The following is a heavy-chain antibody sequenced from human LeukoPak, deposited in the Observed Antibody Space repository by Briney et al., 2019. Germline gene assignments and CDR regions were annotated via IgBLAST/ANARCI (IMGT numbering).Heavy chain of an antibody. D-gene: IGHD2-2*02. CDR1: GGSFSGYY. V-gene: IGHV4-34*01. CDR3: AREGSSTSCYKY. Sequence: SETLSLTCAVYGGSFSGYYWSWIRQPPGKGLEWIGEINHSGSTNYNPSLKSRVTISVDTSKNQFSLKLSFVTAADTAVYYCAREGSSTSCYKYWGQGTLVTVSS. J-gene: IGHJ4*02. CDR2: INHSGST.